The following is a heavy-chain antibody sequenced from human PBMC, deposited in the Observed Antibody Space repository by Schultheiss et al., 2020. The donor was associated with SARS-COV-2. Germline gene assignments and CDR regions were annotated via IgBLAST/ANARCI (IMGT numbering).Heavy chain of an antibody. CDR1: GGTFSSYA. V-gene: IGHV1-69*13. CDR2: IIPIFGPA. CDR3: ARDGSGSYLAIYGMDV. Sequence: SVKVSCKASGGTFSSYAISWVRQAPGQGLEWMGRIIPIFGPAKYAQQLQGRVTISADESTNTAYLELSNLRSDDTAVYYCARDGSGSYLAIYGMDVWGQGTTVTVSS. D-gene: IGHD3-10*01. J-gene: IGHJ6*02.